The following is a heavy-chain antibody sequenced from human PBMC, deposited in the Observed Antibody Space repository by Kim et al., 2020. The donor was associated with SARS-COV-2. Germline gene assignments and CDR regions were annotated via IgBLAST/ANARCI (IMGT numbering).Heavy chain of an antibody. J-gene: IGHJ4*02. D-gene: IGHD4-17*01. Sequence: DKPSLKSRVTISVDTSNNQFSLRLNSVTNADTAVYYCARRRTVTTDFDYWGQGTLVTVSS. V-gene: IGHV4-39*01. CDR3: ARRRTVTTDFDY.